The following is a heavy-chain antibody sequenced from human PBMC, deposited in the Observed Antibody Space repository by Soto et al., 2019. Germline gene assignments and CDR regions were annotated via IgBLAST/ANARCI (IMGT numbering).Heavy chain of an antibody. J-gene: IGHJ4*02. D-gene: IGHD2-15*01. CDR3: AKDLGLPYKYCSGGSCNFDY. V-gene: IGHV3-23*01. Sequence: GGSLRLSCAASGFTFSSYAMSWVRQAPGKGLEWVSAISGSGGSTYYADSVKGRFTISRDNSKNTLYLQMNSLRAEDTAVYYCAKDLGLPYKYCSGGSCNFDYWGQGTLVNVSS. CDR1: GFTFSSYA. CDR2: ISGSGGST.